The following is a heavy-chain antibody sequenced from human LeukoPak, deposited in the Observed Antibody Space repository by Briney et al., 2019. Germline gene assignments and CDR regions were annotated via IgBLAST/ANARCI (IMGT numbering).Heavy chain of an antibody. CDR1: GYTFTSYG. Sequence: ASVKVSCKASGYTFTSYGISWVRQAPGQGLEWMGWISAYNGNTNYAQKLQGRVTMTTDTATSTAYMEVRSLRSDDAAVYYCARDPDYGGNSPVDYWGQGTLVTVSS. CDR2: ISAYNGNT. CDR3: ARDPDYGGNSPVDY. J-gene: IGHJ4*02. V-gene: IGHV1-18*01. D-gene: IGHD4-23*01.